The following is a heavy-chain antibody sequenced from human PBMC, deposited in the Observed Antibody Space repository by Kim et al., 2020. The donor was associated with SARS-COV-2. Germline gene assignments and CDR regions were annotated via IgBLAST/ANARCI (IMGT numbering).Heavy chain of an antibody. J-gene: IGHJ5*02. V-gene: IGHV4-34*01. Sequence: SETLSLTCAVYGGSFSGYYWSWIRQPPGKGLEWIGEINHSGSTNYNPSLKSRVTISVDTSKNQFSLKLSSVTAADTAVYYCARGPTPGITIFGVVIIRGWFDPWGQGTLVTVSS. CDR2: INHSGST. CDR3: ARGPTPGITIFGVVIIRGWFDP. D-gene: IGHD3-3*01. CDR1: GGSFSGYY.